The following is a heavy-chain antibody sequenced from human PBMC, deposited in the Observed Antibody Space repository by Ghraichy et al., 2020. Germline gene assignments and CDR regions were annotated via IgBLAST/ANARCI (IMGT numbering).Heavy chain of an antibody. Sequence: ESLNISCTVSGGSISSSSYYWGWIRQPPGKGLEWIESIYYSGRTYYNLSLESRVTITVDTSKNHFSLKLSAVTAADTAVYYCARLDFGFWRGDFDSWGQGTLVTVSS. J-gene: IGHJ4*02. D-gene: IGHD3-3*01. CDR2: IYYSGRT. CDR1: GGSISSSSYY. CDR3: ARLDFGFWRGDFDS. V-gene: IGHV4-39*02.